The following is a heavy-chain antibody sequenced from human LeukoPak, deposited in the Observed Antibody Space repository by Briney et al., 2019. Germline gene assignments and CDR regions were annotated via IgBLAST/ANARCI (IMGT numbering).Heavy chain of an antibody. J-gene: IGHJ4*02. V-gene: IGHV3-48*03. CDR1: GFTFSSYE. Sequence: KTGGSLRLSCAASGFTFSSYEMNWVRQAPGKGLEWVSYISSYGGTIYYADSVKGRFTISRDNAKNSLYLQMNSLRAEDTAVYYCARARVIDYWGQGTLVTVSS. CDR2: ISSYGGTI. D-gene: IGHD2-21*01. CDR3: ARARVIDY.